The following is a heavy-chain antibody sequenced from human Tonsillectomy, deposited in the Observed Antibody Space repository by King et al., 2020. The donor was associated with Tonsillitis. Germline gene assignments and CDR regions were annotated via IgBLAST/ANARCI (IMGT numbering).Heavy chain of an antibody. CDR1: GFTFSSYG. J-gene: IGHJ5*02. V-gene: IGHV3-30*18. CDR2: ISYDGSNK. Sequence: VQLVESGGGVVQPGRSLRPSCAASGFTFSSYGMHWVRQAPGKGLEWVAVISYDGSNKYYADSVKGRFTISRDNSKNTLYLQMNSLRAEDTAVYYCAKDSGGDGGWFDPWGQGTLVTVSS. CDR3: AKDSGGDGGWFDP. D-gene: IGHD2-21*02.